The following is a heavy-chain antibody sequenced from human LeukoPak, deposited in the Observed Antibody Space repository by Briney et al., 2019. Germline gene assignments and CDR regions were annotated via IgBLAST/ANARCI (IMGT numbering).Heavy chain of an antibody. CDR3: ARGRLYLTRGLSWFDP. D-gene: IGHD2-8*02. J-gene: IGHJ5*02. Sequence: ASVKVSCKASGYRFIGYYIHWVRQAPGQGLEWMGWMNPNSGNTGYAQKFQGRVTMTRDTSISTAYMELSSLRSEDTAVYYCARGRLYLTRGLSWFDPWGQGTLVTVSS. CDR1: GYRFIGYY. V-gene: IGHV1-8*02. CDR2: MNPNSGNT.